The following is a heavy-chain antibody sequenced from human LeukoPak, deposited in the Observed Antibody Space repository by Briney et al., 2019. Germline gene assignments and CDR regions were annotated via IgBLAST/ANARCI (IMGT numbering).Heavy chain of an antibody. CDR1: GFTFSDYT. D-gene: IGHD3-10*01. Sequence: GGSLRLSCAASGFTFSDYTMNWVRQAPGKGLELVSSISTSSSYIYFADSVRGRFTISRDNAKNSLYLQMNSLRAEDMAVYYCARGAYGSGTSLGYWGPGTLVTVSS. CDR3: ARGAYGSGTSLGY. V-gene: IGHV3-21*06. J-gene: IGHJ4*02. CDR2: ISTSSSYI.